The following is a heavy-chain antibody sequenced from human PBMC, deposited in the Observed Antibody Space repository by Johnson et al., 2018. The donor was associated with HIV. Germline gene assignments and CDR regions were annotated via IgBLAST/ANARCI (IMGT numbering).Heavy chain of an antibody. CDR1: GFTFDDYG. CDR2: ISDSGGDP. J-gene: IGHJ3*02. Sequence: EQLVESGGGVVRPGGSLRLSCAASGFTFDDYGMSWVRQAPGKGLEWVSVISDSGGDPYYADSVKGRLTISRDNSRNTLYLQMNSLRAEDTAVYYCANRPSVGYRLGAFDIWGQGTMVTVSP. V-gene: IGHV3-23*04. D-gene: IGHD1-1*01. CDR3: ANRPSVGYRLGAFDI.